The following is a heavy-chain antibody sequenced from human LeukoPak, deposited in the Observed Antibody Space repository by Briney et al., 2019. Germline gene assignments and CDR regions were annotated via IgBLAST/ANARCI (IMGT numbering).Heavy chain of an antibody. CDR3: ARDLEARLGELSFQDKTSYFDY. V-gene: IGHV4-39*02. CDR1: GGSISSSSYY. J-gene: IGHJ4*02. D-gene: IGHD3-16*02. CDR2: IYYSGST. Sequence: PSETLSLTCTVSGGSISSSSYYWRWIRQPPGKGLEWIGSIYYSGSTYYNPSLKSRVTISVDTSKNQFSLKLSSVTAADTAVYYCARDLEARLGELSFQDKTSYFDYWGQGTLVTVSS.